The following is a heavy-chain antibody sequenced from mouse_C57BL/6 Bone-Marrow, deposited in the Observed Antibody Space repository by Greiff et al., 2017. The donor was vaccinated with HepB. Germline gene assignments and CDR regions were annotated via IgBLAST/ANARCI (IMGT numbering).Heavy chain of an antibody. CDR2: IDPSDSYT. CDR3: ARRRKFITTVVATDYFDY. CDR1: GYTFTSYW. D-gene: IGHD1-1*01. Sequence: QVQLQQPGAELVKPGASVKLSCKASGYTFTSYWMQWVKQRPGQGLEWIGEIDPSDSYTNYNQKFKGKATLTVDTSYSTAYMQLSSLTSADSAVYYCARRRKFITTVVATDYFDYWGQGTTLTVSS. V-gene: IGHV1-50*01. J-gene: IGHJ2*01.